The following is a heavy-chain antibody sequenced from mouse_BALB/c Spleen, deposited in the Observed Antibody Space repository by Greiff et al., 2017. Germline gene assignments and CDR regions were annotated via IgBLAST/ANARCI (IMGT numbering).Heavy chain of an antibody. CDR3: ARSWGSSPYFDY. V-gene: IGHV5-17*02. CDR1: GFTFSSFG. CDR2: ISSGSSTI. J-gene: IGHJ2*01. D-gene: IGHD1-1*01. Sequence: EVKLQESGGGLVQPGGSRKLSCAASGFTFSSFGMHWVRQAPEKGLEWVAYISSGSSTIYYADTVKGRFTISRDNPKNTLFLQMTSLRSEDTAMYYCARSWGSSPYFDYWGQGTTLTVSS.